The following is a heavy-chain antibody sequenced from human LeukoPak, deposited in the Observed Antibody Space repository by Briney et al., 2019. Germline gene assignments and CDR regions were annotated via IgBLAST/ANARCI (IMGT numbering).Heavy chain of an antibody. J-gene: IGHJ4*02. Sequence: PGGSLRLSCAASGFTFSSYNMNWVRQAPGKGLEWVSYISSSSSIIYYADSVKGRFTISRDNAKNSLHLQMNSLRAEDTAVYYCARDRLRYYDSSGEFDYWGQGTLVTVSS. D-gene: IGHD3-22*01. CDR3: ARDRLRYYDSSGEFDY. V-gene: IGHV3-48*01. CDR1: GFTFSSYN. CDR2: ISSSSSII.